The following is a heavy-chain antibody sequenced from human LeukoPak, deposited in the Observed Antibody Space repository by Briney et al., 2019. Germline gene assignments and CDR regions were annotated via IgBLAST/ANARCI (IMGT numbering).Heavy chain of an antibody. Sequence: ASVKVSCKASGYTFTTYGISWVRQAPGQGLEWMGWISGYNGNTNYAQKFQGRVTMTRDTSISTAYMELSRLRSDDTAVYYCASIAAAAWAYWGQGTLVTVSS. CDR1: GYTFTTYG. D-gene: IGHD6-13*01. CDR3: ASIAAAAWAY. V-gene: IGHV1-18*01. J-gene: IGHJ4*02. CDR2: ISGYNGNT.